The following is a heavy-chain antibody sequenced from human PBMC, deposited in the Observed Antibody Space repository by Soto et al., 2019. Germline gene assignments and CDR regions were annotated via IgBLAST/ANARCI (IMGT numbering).Heavy chain of an antibody. V-gene: IGHV1-18*01. CDR3: ARDLSGRAASPDF. J-gene: IGHJ4*02. CDR1: GYNFTKYG. D-gene: IGHD6-25*01. Sequence: QVQLVQSGAELKKPGASVKLSCKASGYNFTKYGFSWVRQAPAQGLEWMGWISGDSHKTNYAPRPHPRITLSTDTSTNTAYMELTSLRSDDTAMYYCARDLSGRAASPDFWGQGSLVTVSS. CDR2: ISGDSHKT.